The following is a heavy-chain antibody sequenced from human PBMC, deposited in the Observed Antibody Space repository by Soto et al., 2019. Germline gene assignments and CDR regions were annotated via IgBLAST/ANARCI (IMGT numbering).Heavy chain of an antibody. CDR1: GFTFSSYE. D-gene: IGHD3-22*01. CDR2: ISSSGSTI. Sequence: GGSLRLSCAASGFTFSSYEMNWVRQAPGKGLEWVSYISSSGSTIYYADSVKGRFTISRDNAKNSLYLQMNSLRAEDTAVYYCARAAQYYYDSSGYYEHWGQGTLVTVSS. CDR3: ARAAQYYYDSSGYYEH. V-gene: IGHV3-48*03. J-gene: IGHJ1*01.